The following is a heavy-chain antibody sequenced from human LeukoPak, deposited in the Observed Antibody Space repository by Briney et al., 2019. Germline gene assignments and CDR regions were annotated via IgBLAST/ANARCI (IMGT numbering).Heavy chain of an antibody. J-gene: IGHJ4*02. V-gene: IGHV3-9*03. CDR2: INWNSGTI. CDR3: ARDRFRYCSGAYCSHFEF. D-gene: IGHD2-15*01. CDR1: GFIFDDYA. Sequence: PGGSLRLSCGASGFIFDDYAMHWVRQAPGKGLEWVSGINWNSGTIGYADSVKGRFTISRDNAKNSLYLQMNSLRADDMAFYYCARDRFRYCSGAYCSHFEFWGQGTLVSVSS.